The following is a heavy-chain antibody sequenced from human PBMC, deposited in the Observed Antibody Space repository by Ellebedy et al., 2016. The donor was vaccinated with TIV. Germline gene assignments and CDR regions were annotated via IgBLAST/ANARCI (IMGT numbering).Heavy chain of an antibody. D-gene: IGHD6-19*01. V-gene: IGHV4-34*01. CDR1: GGSFSGYY. CDR2: INHSGST. CDR3: ARGSGWYGGGFDY. Sequence: SETLSLTXAVYGGSFSGYYWSWIRQPPGKGLEWIGEINHSGSTNYNPSLKSRVTISVDTSKNQFSLKLSSVTAADMAVYYCARGSGWYGGGFDYWGQGTLVTVSS. J-gene: IGHJ4*02.